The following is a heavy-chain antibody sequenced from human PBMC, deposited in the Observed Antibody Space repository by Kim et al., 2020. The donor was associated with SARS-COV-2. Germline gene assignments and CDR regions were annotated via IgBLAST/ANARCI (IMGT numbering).Heavy chain of an antibody. J-gene: IGHJ6*02. Sequence: ASVKVSCKASGYTFTSYGISWVRQAPGQGLEWMGWISAYNGNTNSAQKFQGRVAMTTDTSTSTVYMELRSLRSDDTAVYYCARDLSSWYGYYYYGMDVWGQGTTVTVSS. CDR3: ARDLSSWYGYYYYGMDV. CDR2: ISAYNGNT. CDR1: GYTFTSYG. D-gene: IGHD6-13*01. V-gene: IGHV1-18*04.